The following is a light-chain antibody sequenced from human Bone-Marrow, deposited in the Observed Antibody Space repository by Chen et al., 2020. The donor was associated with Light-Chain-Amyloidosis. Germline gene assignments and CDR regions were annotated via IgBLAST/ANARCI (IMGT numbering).Light chain of an antibody. Sequence: QSALTQPASVSGSPGQSITISCTGTNSDVGRNNLVSWYQHHPGKAPKVTIYEGSKRPSGVSNRFSGSKSGTTASLTISGLHTEDEADYYCCSYAGGYTYVFGTGTKVTVL. CDR1: NSDVGRNNL. J-gene: IGLJ1*01. CDR3: CSYAGGYTYV. CDR2: EGS. V-gene: IGLV2-23*01.